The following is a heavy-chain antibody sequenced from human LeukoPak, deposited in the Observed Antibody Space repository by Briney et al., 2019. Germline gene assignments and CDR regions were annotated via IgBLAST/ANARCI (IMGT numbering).Heavy chain of an antibody. D-gene: IGHD6-6*01. J-gene: IGHJ4*02. CDR3: ARIPGQSSSLDY. Sequence: GGSLRLSCAASGFTFSSYAMHWVRQAPGKGLEWVAVISYDGSNKYYADSVKGRFTISRDNSKNTLYLQMNSLRAEDTAVYYCARIPGQSSSLDYWGQRTLVTVSS. CDR1: GFTFSSYA. CDR2: ISYDGSNK. V-gene: IGHV3-30*01.